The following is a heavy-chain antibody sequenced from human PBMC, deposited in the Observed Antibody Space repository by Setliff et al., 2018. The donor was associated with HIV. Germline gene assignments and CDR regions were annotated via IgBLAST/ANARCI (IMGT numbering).Heavy chain of an antibody. CDR1: GYTFTTYA. J-gene: IGHJ3*02. V-gene: IGHV1-3*01. CDR2: INAGNGDT. D-gene: IGHD3-10*01. CDR3: ARRLVADAVDI. Sequence: ASVKVSCKASGYTFTTYAMHWVRQAPGQRLEWMGWINAGNGDTKYSQKFQGRVTITRDTSASTAYMELRSLRSEDTAVYYCARRLVADAVDIWGQGTMVTV.